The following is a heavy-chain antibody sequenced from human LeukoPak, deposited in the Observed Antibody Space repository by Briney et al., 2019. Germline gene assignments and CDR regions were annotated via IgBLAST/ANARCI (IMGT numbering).Heavy chain of an antibody. Sequence: ASVKVSCKASGYTFTGYYMHWVRQAPGQGMEWMGWINPNRGGTNYAQKVQGRVTMTRDTSIRKAYLELSRMRSDDTAVYYWSRDGLEWLFHRSFEGFPDYWGPRTLVTVSS. V-gene: IGHV1-2*02. D-gene: IGHD3-3*01. CDR1: GYTFTGYY. CDR2: INPNRGGT. CDR3: SRDGLEWLFHRSFEGFPDY. J-gene: IGHJ4*02.